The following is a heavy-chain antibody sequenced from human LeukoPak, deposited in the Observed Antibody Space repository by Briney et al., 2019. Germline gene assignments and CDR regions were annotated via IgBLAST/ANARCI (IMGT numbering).Heavy chain of an antibody. V-gene: IGHV4-61*01. CDR2: IYYSGST. Sequence: PSETLSLTCTVSGGSVSSGSYYWSWIRQPPGKGLEWIGYIYYSGSTNYNPSLKSRVTISVDTSKNQFSLKLSSVTAADTAVYYCASKGNDFWSGYSPLAVWGQGTTVTVSS. D-gene: IGHD3-3*01. CDR1: GGSVSSGSYY. J-gene: IGHJ6*02. CDR3: ASKGNDFWSGYSPLAV.